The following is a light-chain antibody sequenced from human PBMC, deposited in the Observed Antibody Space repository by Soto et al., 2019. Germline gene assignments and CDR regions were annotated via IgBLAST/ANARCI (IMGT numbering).Light chain of an antibody. CDR1: QSVSSN. J-gene: IGKJ1*01. CDR2: GAF. V-gene: IGKV3-15*01. Sequence: ILMTQSPVTLSVSPGERATLSCRASQSVSSNSAWYQQKPGQAPSLLIYGAFTRATGIPARFSGTGSGTEFTLNISSLQSEDFELYYCQHYNNWPLTFGQGTKVDTK. CDR3: QHYNNWPLT.